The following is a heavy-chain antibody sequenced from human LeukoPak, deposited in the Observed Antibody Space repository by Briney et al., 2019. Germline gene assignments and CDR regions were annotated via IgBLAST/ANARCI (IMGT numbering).Heavy chain of an antibody. J-gene: IGHJ4*02. CDR3: ARGGSYFDISGYYFY. CDR1: GFTVGSNT. D-gene: IGHD3-22*01. V-gene: IGHV3-66*01. CDR2: IYSGGST. Sequence: PGGSLRLSCAASGFTVGSNTMSWVRQAPGNGLEWVSIIYSGGSTSYADSVKGRFTISRDNSKNTLYLQMNSLRTEDTAVYYCARGGSYFDISGYYFYWGQGTLVTVSS.